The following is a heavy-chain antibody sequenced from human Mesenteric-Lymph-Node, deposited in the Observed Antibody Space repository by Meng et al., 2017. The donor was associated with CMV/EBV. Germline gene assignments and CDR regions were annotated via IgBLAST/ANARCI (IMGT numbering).Heavy chain of an antibody. CDR1: GFTFSDYY. D-gene: IGHD6-13*01. Sequence: GGSLRLSCAASGFTFSDYYMSWIRQAPGKGLEWVSYISSSGSTIYYADSVKGRFTISRDNAKNSLYLQMNSLRAEDTAVYYCARAKYSSSWYPSYYFDYWGQGTLVTVSS. J-gene: IGHJ4*02. CDR2: ISSSGSTI. CDR3: ARAKYSSSWYPSYYFDY. V-gene: IGHV3-11*04.